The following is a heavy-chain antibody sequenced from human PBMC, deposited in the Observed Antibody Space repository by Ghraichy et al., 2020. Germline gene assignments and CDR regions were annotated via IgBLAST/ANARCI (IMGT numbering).Heavy chain of an antibody. J-gene: IGHJ4*02. D-gene: IGHD3-10*01. CDR1: GFTFSTYG. V-gene: IGHV3-33*01. CDR2: IWYDVSNK. Sequence: GGSLRLSCAASGFTFSTYGMHWVRLAPGKGLEWVAVIWYDVSNKYYADSVKGRFTISRDNSKNTVYLQMNSLRAEDTAVYYCARGLMGFQIDYWGQGTLVTVSS. CDR3: ARGLMGFQIDY.